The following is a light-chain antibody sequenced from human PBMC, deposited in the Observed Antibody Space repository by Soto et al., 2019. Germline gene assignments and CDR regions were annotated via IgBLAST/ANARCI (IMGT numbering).Light chain of an antibody. CDR1: QGLGTN. J-gene: IGKJ1*01. CDR2: GAS. Sequence: IVMAQSPAPLSVSAGERATLSCRASQGLGTNLAWYQQKPGQPPRLHLFGASTRHSGVPDRFTGSGSGTVFTLTISRLEPEDVAVYYCQQYGSAPRTFGHGTKVDI. CDR3: QQYGSAPRT. V-gene: IGKV3-20*01.